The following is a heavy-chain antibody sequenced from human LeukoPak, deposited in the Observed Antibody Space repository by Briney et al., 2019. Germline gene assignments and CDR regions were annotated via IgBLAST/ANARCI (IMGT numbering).Heavy chain of an antibody. Sequence: PGGSLRLSCAASGFTFSTYTMSWVRQAPGKGLVWVTRTNPDGSSTNYADSVKGRFTISRDNAKNTLYLQMNSLRAEDTAVYYCARALEMSPDYWGQGTLVTVSS. CDR1: GFTFSTYT. CDR3: ARALEMSPDY. CDR2: TNPDGSST. V-gene: IGHV3-74*01. D-gene: IGHD5-24*01. J-gene: IGHJ4*02.